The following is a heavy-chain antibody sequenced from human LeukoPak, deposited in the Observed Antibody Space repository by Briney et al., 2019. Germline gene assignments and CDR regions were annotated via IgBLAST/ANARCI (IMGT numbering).Heavy chain of an antibody. J-gene: IGHJ4*02. CDR3: AKGGLHYHDSPPIDY. V-gene: IGHV3-30*18. CDR2: VSFDGSKK. CDR1: GFTFSSYG. D-gene: IGHD3-22*01. Sequence: GRSLRLSCAASGFTFSSYGVHWVRHDPGKGLEWVAAVSFDGSKKNYADSVKGRFTISRDNSKNTLYLQMDSLRAEDTAVYYCAKGGLHYHDSPPIDYWGQGTLVSVFS.